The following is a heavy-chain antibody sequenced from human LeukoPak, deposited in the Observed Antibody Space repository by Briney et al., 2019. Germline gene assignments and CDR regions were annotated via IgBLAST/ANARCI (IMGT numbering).Heavy chain of an antibody. CDR1: GFTFSSYA. D-gene: IGHD1-1*01. V-gene: IGHV3-64*02. CDR3: AREYDDYYFDY. CDR2: ISSNGGTT. J-gene: IGHJ4*02. Sequence: GGSLRLSCSASGFTFSSYAMHWVRQAPGKGLEYASAISSNGGTTYYAASVKGRFTISRDNSKNTLFLQMGSLRAEDMAVYYCAREYDDYYFDYWGQGTLVTVSS.